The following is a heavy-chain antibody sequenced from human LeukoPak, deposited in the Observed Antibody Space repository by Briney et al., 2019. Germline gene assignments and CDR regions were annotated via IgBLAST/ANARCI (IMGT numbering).Heavy chain of an antibody. J-gene: IGHJ4*02. V-gene: IGHV3-7*01. CDR1: GFTLSRYW. Sequence: GGSLRLSCAASGFTLSRYWMSWVRQPPGKGLEWVANIKEDVSEKYSVDSVKGRFTISRDNTKNSLFLEVNSLRAEDTAVYYCATGWSQHDYWGQGTLVTVSS. CDR3: ATGWSQHDY. D-gene: IGHD3-3*01. CDR2: IKEDVSEK.